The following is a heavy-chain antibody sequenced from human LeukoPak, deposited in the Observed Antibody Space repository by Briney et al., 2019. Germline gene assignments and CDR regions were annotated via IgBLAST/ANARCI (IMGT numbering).Heavy chain of an antibody. J-gene: IGHJ5*02. D-gene: IGHD3-3*01. CDR2: IYTSGTT. CDR1: DGSINSGNYY. Sequence: PSETLSLTCTVSDGSINSGNYYWSWIRQSAGKGLEWIGRIYTSGTTSYNPSLKSRVTISVDTSKNQFSLRLTSATAADTAVYYCARALSSSFWSGYLGWFDPWGHGTLVTVSS. CDR3: ARALSSSFWSGYLGWFDP. V-gene: IGHV4-61*02.